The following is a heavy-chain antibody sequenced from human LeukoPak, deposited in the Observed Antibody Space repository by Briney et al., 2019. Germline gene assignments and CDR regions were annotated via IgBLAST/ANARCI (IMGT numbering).Heavy chain of an antibody. CDR2: ISAYNGNT. V-gene: IGHV1-18*01. CDR3: ARVKLPQGNWFDP. CDR1: GGTFSSYA. Sequence: GSSVKVSCKASGGTFSSYAISWVRQAPGQGLEWMGWISAYNGNTNYAQKFQGRVTMTTDTSTTTAYMELRSLRSDDAAVYYCARVKLPQGNWFDPWGQGTLVIVSS. J-gene: IGHJ5*02. D-gene: IGHD4-23*01.